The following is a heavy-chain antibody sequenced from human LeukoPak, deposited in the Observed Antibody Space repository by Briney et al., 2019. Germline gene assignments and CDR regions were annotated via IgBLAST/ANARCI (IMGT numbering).Heavy chain of an antibody. J-gene: IGHJ6*03. CDR3: ARGYGYYYYYMDV. CDR2: VSDSGNT. CDR1: GDSMSIYY. D-gene: IGHD2-2*03. Sequence: SETLSLTCSVSGDSMSIYYWTWMRQPPGKGPEWIGFVSDSGNTDYNPSLKSRVTISVDTSGSQFSLGLTSVTAADSAVYYCARGYGYYYYYMDVWGKGTTVIVSS. V-gene: IGHV4-59*01.